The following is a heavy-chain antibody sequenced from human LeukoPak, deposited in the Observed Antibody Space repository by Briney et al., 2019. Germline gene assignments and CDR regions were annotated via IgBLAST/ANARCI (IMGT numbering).Heavy chain of an antibody. V-gene: IGHV3-7*01. Sequence: GGSLRLSCAASGFTLSSYWMGCVRPAPGKGVEWVANIKQDGSEKYYVDSVKGRFTISRDNAKNSLYLQMNSLRAEDTAVYYCARGSGHTTDFDYWGQGTLVTVSS. CDR1: GFTLSSYW. D-gene: IGHD3-10*01. J-gene: IGHJ4*02. CDR3: ARGSGHTTDFDY. CDR2: IKQDGSEK.